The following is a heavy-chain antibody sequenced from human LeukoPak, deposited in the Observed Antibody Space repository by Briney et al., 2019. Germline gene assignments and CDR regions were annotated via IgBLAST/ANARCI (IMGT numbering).Heavy chain of an antibody. CDR1: GYTFTSYY. J-gene: IGHJ4*02. CDR2: INPSDGST. CDR3: ARAPGYYDSSGVFDY. D-gene: IGHD3-22*01. V-gene: IGHV1-46*01. Sequence: ASVKVSCKASGYTFTSYYMHWVRQAPGQGLEWMGIINPSDGSTSYAQKFQGRVTMTRDTSTSTAYMELSSLRSEDTAVYYCARAPGYYDSSGVFDYWGQGTLVTVSS.